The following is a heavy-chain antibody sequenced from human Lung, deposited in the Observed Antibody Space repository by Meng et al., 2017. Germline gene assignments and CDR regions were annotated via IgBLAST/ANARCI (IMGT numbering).Heavy chain of an antibody. V-gene: IGHV4-34*01. CDR3: ARGPTTMAHDFDY. CDR1: GGFFSDYY. Sequence: QVLLQQGGGGLLKPSDTLSLACVVSGGFFSDYYWSWIRQPPGKGLELIGEINHSGSTNYHPSLESRATISVDTSQNNLSLKLSSVTAADSAVYYCARGPTTMAHDFDYWGQGTLVTVSS. J-gene: IGHJ4*02. CDR2: INHSGST. D-gene: IGHD4-11*01.